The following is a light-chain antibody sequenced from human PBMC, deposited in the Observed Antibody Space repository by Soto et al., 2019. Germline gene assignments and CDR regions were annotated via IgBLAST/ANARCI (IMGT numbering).Light chain of an antibody. Sequence: QSVLTQPPSVSAAPGQTVTISCSGASSNIGKNYVSWYQQLPGAAPKLVIFDTNKRPSGIPDRFSGSKSGTSAALDITALPTGDEADYYCGTWDTSLSAVVFGGGTKLTVL. J-gene: IGLJ2*01. CDR3: GTWDTSLSAVV. V-gene: IGLV1-51*01. CDR1: SSNIGKNY. CDR2: DTN.